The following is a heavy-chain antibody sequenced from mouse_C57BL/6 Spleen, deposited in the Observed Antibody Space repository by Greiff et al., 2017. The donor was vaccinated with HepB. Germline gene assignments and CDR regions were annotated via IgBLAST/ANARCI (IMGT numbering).Heavy chain of an antibody. J-gene: IGHJ4*01. CDR3: AIYHLSYDYDDYAMDY. CDR1: GFTFTDYY. D-gene: IGHD2-4*01. Sequence: EVKLVESGGGLVQPGGSLSLSCAASGFTFTDYYMSWVRQPPGKALEWLGFIRNKANGYTTEYSASVKGRFTISRDNSQSILYLQMNALRAEDSATYYCAIYHLSYDYDDYAMDYWGQGTSVTVSS. CDR2: IRNKANGYTT. V-gene: IGHV7-3*01.